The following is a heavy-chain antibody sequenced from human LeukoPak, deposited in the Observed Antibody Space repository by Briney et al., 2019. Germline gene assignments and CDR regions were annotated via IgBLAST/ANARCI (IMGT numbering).Heavy chain of an antibody. CDR3: ARYYDFWA. Sequence: PGGSLRLSCAASGFTFSSYAMHWVRQAPGKGLEWVSYIGSSSSTIYYADSVKGRFTISRDNAKNSLYLQMNSLRAEDTAVYYCARYYDFWAWGQGTLVTVSS. CDR2: IGSSSSTI. J-gene: IGHJ4*02. V-gene: IGHV3-48*01. CDR1: GFTFSSYA. D-gene: IGHD3-3*01.